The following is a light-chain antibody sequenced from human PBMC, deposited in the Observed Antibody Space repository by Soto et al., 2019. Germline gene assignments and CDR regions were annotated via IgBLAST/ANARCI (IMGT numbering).Light chain of an antibody. Sequence: QSALTQPPSVSAAPGQKVTISCSGSSSNIGNNFVSWYQQLPGTAPKLLIYDINKRPSGIPDRFSGSKSGTSATLGITGLQTGDEADYYCGTWDSSLLGGGTKVTVL. CDR2: DIN. J-gene: IGLJ2*01. CDR3: GTWDSSL. V-gene: IGLV1-51*01. CDR1: SSNIGNNF.